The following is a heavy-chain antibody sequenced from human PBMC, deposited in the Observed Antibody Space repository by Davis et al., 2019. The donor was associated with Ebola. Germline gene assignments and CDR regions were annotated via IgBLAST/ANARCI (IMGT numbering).Heavy chain of an antibody. CDR2: IYYSGST. CDR3: ARDGAVVVPAAIPYGAFDI. V-gene: IGHV4-39*07. CDR1: GGSISSSSYY. J-gene: IGHJ3*02. D-gene: IGHD2-2*02. Sequence: MPSDTLSLTCSLPGGSISSSSYYWGWIRQPPGKGLEWIGSIYYSGSTYYTPSLKSRVTISVDTSKNQFSLKLSSVTAADTAVYYCARDGAVVVPAAIPYGAFDIWGQGTMVTVSS.